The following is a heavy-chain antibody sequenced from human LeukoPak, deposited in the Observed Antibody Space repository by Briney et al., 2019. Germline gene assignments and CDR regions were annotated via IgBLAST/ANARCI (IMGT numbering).Heavy chain of an antibody. D-gene: IGHD5-24*01. Sequence: SETLSLTCTVSGGSISSYYWSWIRQPPGKGLEWIGYIYYSGSTNYNPSLKSRVTISVDTSKNQFSLKLSSVTAADTAVYYCARGRTRWLQPDYWGQGTLVTVSS. CDR3: ARGRTRWLQPDY. CDR2: IYYSGST. V-gene: IGHV4-59*01. CDR1: GGSISSYY. J-gene: IGHJ4*02.